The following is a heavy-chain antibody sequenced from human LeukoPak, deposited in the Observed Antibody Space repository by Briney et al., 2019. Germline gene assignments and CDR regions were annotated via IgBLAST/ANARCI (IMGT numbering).Heavy chain of an antibody. D-gene: IGHD3-22*01. CDR1: GFTFSSYA. CDR3: ARDEDYYDSSGPRDY. CDR2: ISGSGGST. J-gene: IGHJ4*02. Sequence: GGSLRLSCAASGFTFSSYAMSWVRQAPGKGLEWVSAISGSGGSTYYADSVKGRFTISRDNAKNSLYLQMNSLRAEDTAVYYCARDEDYYDSSGPRDYWGQGTLVTVSS. V-gene: IGHV3-23*01.